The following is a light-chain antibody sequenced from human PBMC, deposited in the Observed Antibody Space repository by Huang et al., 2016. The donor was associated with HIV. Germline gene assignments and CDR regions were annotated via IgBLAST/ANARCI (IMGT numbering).Light chain of an antibody. CDR3: QRYDSARRA. Sequence: DIQMTQSPASLSASTGIRVTLTCRASQDIGNFVAWFQQKPGKVPRLLIYAASVLQSGGPSRCSGRGSGADFTLTITNFQAEDVATYYCQRYDSARRAFGQGTKVDLK. CDR1: QDIGNF. CDR2: AAS. V-gene: IGKV1-27*01. J-gene: IGKJ1*01.